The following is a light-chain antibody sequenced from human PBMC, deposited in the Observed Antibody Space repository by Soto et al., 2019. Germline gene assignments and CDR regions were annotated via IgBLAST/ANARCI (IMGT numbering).Light chain of an antibody. J-gene: IGKJ3*01. CDR3: QQCNSYPFT. CDR1: QSISSW. CDR2: KAS. Sequence: DIQMTQSPSTLSASAGDRVTITCRASQSISSWLAWYQQKPGKAPKLLIYKASSLESGVPSRFSGSGSGTEFTLTISSLQPDDFATYYCQQCNSYPFTFGPGTKVDIK. V-gene: IGKV1-5*03.